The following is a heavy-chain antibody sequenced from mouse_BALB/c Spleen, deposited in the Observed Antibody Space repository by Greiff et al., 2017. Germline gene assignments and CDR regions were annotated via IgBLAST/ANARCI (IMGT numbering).Heavy chain of an antibody. V-gene: IGHV5-6-5*01. CDR1: GFTFSSYA. J-gene: IGHJ2*01. CDR3: ARGKDGNHFDY. CDR2: ISSGGST. D-gene: IGHD2-1*01. Sequence: DVKLQESGGGLVKPGGSLKLSCAASGFTFSSYAMSWVRQTPEKRLEWVASISSGGSTYYPDSVKGRFTISRDNARNILYLQMSSLRSEDTAMYYCARGKDGNHFDYWGQGTTLTVSS.